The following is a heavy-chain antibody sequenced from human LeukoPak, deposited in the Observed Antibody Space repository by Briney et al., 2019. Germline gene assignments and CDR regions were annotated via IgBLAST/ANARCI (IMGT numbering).Heavy chain of an antibody. CDR1: GSSIRTYTH. Sequence: PSETLSLTCTVSGSSIRTYTHWGWIRPPPGKGLEWIGSIHHTGKTYYTPSLESRVTISADTSKNQFSRKLSSVSAADTAFYFCLNSGSNYEAVSWGQGTLVTVSS. CDR2: IHHTGKT. J-gene: IGHJ5*02. D-gene: IGHD5-18*01. V-gene: IGHV4-38-2*02. CDR3: LNSGSNYEAVS.